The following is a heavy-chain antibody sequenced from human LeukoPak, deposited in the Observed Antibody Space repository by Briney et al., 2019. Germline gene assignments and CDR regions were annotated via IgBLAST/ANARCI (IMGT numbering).Heavy chain of an antibody. J-gene: IGHJ4*02. D-gene: IGHD6-13*01. CDR1: GGSISSYY. CDR2: IYYSGST. CDR3: ARERYSSSWYAD. V-gene: IGHV4-59*01. Sequence: SETLSLTCTVSGGSISSYYWSWIWQPPGKGLEWIGYIYYSGSTNYNPSLKSRVTISVDTSKNQFSLKLSSVTAADTAVCYCARERYSSSWYADWGQGTLVTVSS.